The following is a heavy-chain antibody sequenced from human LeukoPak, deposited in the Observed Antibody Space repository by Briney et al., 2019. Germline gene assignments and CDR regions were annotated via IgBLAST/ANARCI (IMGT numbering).Heavy chain of an antibody. CDR1: GGSISSYY. CDR3: ARSNYYYMDV. CDR2: IYYSGST. J-gene: IGHJ6*03. Sequence: PSETLSLTCTASGGSISSYYWSWIRQPPGKGLEWIGYIYYSGSTNYNPSLKSRVTISVDTSKNQFSLKLSSVTAADTAVYYCARSNYYYMDVWGKGTTVTVSS. V-gene: IGHV4-59*13.